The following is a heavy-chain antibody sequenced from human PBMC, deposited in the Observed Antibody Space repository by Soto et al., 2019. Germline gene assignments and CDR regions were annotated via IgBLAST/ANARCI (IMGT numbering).Heavy chain of an antibody. J-gene: IGHJ6*02. CDR3: ARGKAHAGYSSSWYWVGYYYGMDV. CDR1: GDSVSSNSAA. D-gene: IGHD6-13*01. Sequence: QTLSLTCAIPGDSVSSNSAAWNWIRQSPSRGLEWLGRTYYRSKWYNDYAVSVKSRITINPDTSKNQFSLQLNSVTPEDTAVYYCARGKAHAGYSSSWYWVGYYYGMDVWGQGTTVTVSS. CDR2: TYYRSKWYN. V-gene: IGHV6-1*01.